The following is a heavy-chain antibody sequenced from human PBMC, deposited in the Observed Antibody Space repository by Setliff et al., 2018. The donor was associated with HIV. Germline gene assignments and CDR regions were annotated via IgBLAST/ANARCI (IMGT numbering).Heavy chain of an antibody. D-gene: IGHD3-9*01. CDR2: IFWSDDK. CDR3: IYSSDWHTSRSCDF. CDR1: GFSLTTTGVG. V-gene: IGHV2-5*01. Sequence: SGPTLVNPTQTLTLTCTFSGFSLTTTGVGVGWIRQPPGEALEWLALIFWSDDKRLSPSLRSRISITKDTSKNQVVLTMTNMDPVDTATYYCIYSSDWHTSRSCDFWGQGALVTVSS. J-gene: IGHJ4*02.